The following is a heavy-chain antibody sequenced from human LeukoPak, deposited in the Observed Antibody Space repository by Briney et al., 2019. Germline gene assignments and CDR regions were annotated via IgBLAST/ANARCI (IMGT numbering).Heavy chain of an antibody. CDR2: IYYSGST. Sequence: PSETLSLTCTVSGGSISSSSYYWGWIRQPPGKGLEWIGSIYYSGSTYYNPSLKSRVTISVDTSKNQFSLKLSSVTAADTAVYYCARQIIAAAGILDYWGQGTLVTVSS. CDR3: ARQIIAAAGILDY. J-gene: IGHJ4*02. CDR1: GGSISSSSYY. V-gene: IGHV4-39*01. D-gene: IGHD6-13*01.